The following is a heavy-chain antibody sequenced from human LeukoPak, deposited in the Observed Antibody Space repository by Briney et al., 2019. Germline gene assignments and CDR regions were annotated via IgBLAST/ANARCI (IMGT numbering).Heavy chain of an antibody. CDR1: GGTFSSYA. Sequence: VASVKVSCKASGGTFSSYAISWVRQAPGQGLEWMGGIIPIFGTANYAQKFQGRVTITADESTSTAYMELSSLRSEDTAVYYCAREGYGYSSSPCDYWGQGTLVTVSS. J-gene: IGHJ4*02. D-gene: IGHD6-13*01. CDR2: IIPIFGTA. V-gene: IGHV1-69*13. CDR3: AREGYGYSSSPCDY.